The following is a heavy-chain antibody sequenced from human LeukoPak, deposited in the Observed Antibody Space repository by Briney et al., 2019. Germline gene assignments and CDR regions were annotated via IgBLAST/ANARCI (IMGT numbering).Heavy chain of an antibody. J-gene: IGHJ4*02. CDR2: IKQDGSEK. CDR3: ARGGQQLVPFDY. Sequence: PGGSLRLSCVASGFTFTNYWMSWARQAPGKGLEWVANIKQDGSEKYYVDSVKGRFTISRDNAKNSLYLQMNSLRAEDTAVYYCARGGQQLVPFDYWGQGTLVTVSS. CDR1: GFTFTNYW. D-gene: IGHD6-13*01. V-gene: IGHV3-7*01.